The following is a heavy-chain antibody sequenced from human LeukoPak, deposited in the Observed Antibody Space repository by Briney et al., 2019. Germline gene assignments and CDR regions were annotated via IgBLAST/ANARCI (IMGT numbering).Heavy chain of an antibody. CDR3: ARMRGYSDGFEN. Sequence: GGSLRLSCAASGFTFSSYGIHWVRQAPGKGLEWVAFIRNDGTNKYYVDSVRGRFTVSRDNAKNTLYLQMDSLRAEDTAVYYCARMRGYSDGFENWGQGTLVTVSS. D-gene: IGHD3-22*01. V-gene: IGHV3-30*02. CDR1: GFTFSSYG. J-gene: IGHJ4*02. CDR2: IRNDGTNK.